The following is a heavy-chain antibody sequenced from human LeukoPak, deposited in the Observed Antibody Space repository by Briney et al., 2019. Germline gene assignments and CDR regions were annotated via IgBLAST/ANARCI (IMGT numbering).Heavy chain of an antibody. V-gene: IGHV3-23*01. Sequence: GGSLRLSCAASGFTFSSYGMSWVRQAPGKGLEWVSGISGSGGSTYYADSVKDRFTISRDNAKNSLYLQMNSLRAEDTAVYYCARVIYGSGSRYFDYWGQGTLVTVSS. CDR2: ISGSGGST. CDR1: GFTFSSYG. CDR3: ARVIYGSGSRYFDY. D-gene: IGHD3-10*01. J-gene: IGHJ4*02.